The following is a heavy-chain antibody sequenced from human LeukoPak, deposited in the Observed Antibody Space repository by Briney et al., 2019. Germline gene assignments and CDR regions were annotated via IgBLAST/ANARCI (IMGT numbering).Heavy chain of an antibody. CDR1: GGTFSSHA. J-gene: IGHJ4*02. CDR2: IIPIFGIA. Sequence: GASVKVSCKASGGTFSSHAISWVRQAPGQGLEWMGRIIPIFGIANYAQKFQGRVTITADKSTSTVYMELSSLRSEDTAVYYCAREGEDVEMANWGQGTLVTVSS. D-gene: IGHD5-24*01. V-gene: IGHV1-69*04. CDR3: AREGEDVEMAN.